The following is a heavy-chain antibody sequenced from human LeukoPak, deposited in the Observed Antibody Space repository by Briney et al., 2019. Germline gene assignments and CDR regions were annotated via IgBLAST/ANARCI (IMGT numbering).Heavy chain of an antibody. V-gene: IGHV1-69*13. CDR1: GGTFSSYA. CDR3: ARYSYYDILTGYYGGNFDY. Sequence: ASVKVSCTASGGTFSSYAISWVRQAPGQGLEWMGGTIPIFGTANYAQKFQGRVTITADESTSTAYMELSSLRSEDTAVYYCARYSYYDILTGYYGGNFDYWGQGTLVTVSS. D-gene: IGHD3-9*01. J-gene: IGHJ4*02. CDR2: TIPIFGTA.